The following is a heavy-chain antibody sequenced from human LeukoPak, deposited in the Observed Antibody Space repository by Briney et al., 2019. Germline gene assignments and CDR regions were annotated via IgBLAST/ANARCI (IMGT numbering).Heavy chain of an antibody. D-gene: IGHD4-11*01. J-gene: IGHJ4*02. CDR3: ARVVYSTKGAYYFDY. V-gene: IGHV4-59*01. CDR1: GGSFSGYY. Sequence: SETLSLTCGVYGGSFSGYYWSWIRQPPGKGLEWIGYIYYSGSTNYNPSLKSRVTISVDTSKNQFSLKLSSVTAADTAVYYCARVVYSTKGAYYFDYWGQGTLVTVSS. CDR2: IYYSGST.